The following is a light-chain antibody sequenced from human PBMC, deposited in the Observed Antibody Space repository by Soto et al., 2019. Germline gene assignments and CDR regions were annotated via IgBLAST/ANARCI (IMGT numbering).Light chain of an antibody. CDR2: DVS. CDR1: SSDVGAYNY. J-gene: IGLJ3*02. V-gene: IGLV2-14*01. Sequence: QSVLTQPASVSGSPGQSITISCTGTSSDVGAYNYVSWYQQHPGKAPKLMIFDVSNRPSGVSNRFSGSKSGNTASLTISGLQAEDEADYYCSSYTTATTRVFGGGTKVTVL. CDR3: SSYTTATTRV.